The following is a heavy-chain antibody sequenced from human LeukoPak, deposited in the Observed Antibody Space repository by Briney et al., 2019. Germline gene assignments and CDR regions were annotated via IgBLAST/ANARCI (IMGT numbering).Heavy chain of an antibody. CDR3: ARLGVSSSFDY. D-gene: IGHD6-19*01. V-gene: IGHV5-51*01. CDR2: IYPADSDT. CDR1: GYSFTNYW. J-gene: IGHJ4*02. Sequence: GESLKISCKGSGYSFTNYWIGWVRQMPGKGLECMGIIYPADSDTRYSPSFQGQVTISADKSISTAYLQWSSLKASDTAMYYCARLGVSSSFDYWGQGTLVTVSS.